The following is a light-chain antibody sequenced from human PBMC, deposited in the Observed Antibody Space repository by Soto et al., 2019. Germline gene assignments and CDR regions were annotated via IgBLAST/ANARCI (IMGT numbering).Light chain of an antibody. V-gene: IGKV1-39*01. CDR1: QSISSY. CDR3: QQSYSTPPLT. Sequence: DIQMTQSPSSLSASVGDRVTITCRASQSISSYLNWYQQKPGKAPKLLIYAASSLQSGVPSRFSGSGSGTDFTLTISSLQPEDVATYYCQQSYSTPPLTFGGWTKVEIK. J-gene: IGKJ4*01. CDR2: AAS.